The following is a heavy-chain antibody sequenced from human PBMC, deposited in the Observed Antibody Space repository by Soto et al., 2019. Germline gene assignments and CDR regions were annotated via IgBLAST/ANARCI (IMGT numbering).Heavy chain of an antibody. J-gene: IGHJ5*02. CDR3: ARYCSSTSCLGAWKNWFDP. CDR2: INHSGST. CDR1: GGSFSGYY. V-gene: IGHV4-34*01. Sequence: QVQLQQWGAGLLKPSETLSLTCAVYGGSFSGYYWSWIRQPPGKGLEWIGEINHSGSTNYNPSLKSRVTISVDTSKNQFSLKLSSVTAADTAVYYCARYCSSTSCLGAWKNWFDPWGQGTLVTVSS. D-gene: IGHD2-2*01.